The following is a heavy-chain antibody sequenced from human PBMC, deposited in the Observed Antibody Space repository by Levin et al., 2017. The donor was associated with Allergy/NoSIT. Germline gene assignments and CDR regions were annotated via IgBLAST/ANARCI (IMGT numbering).Heavy chain of an antibody. CDR3: ARGVRTRGPSGGISGRNGSPRMKYDYYYMDV. V-gene: IGHV4-34*01. Sequence: SETLSLTCAVYGGSFSGYYWSWIRQPPGKGLEWIGEINHSGSTNYNPSLKSRVTISVDTSKNQFSLKLSSVTAADTAVYYCARGVRTRGPSGGISGRNGSPRMKYDYYYMDVWGKGTTVTVSS. J-gene: IGHJ6*03. D-gene: IGHD1-1*01. CDR1: GGSFSGYY. CDR2: INHSGST.